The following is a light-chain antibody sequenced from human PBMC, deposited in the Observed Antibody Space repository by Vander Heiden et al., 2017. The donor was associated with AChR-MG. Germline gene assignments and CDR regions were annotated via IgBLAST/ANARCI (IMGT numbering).Light chain of an antibody. CDR3: QQYGNSPPWT. V-gene: IGKV3-20*01. Sequence: ETALTQSLGPPPLSPAERATLSCRAGKRVSSSYLAWYQQKPGQAPRVLIYGASSRATGIPDRFSGSGSGTDFTLTISRLEPEDFALYYCQQYGNSPPWTFGQGTKVEIK. CDR2: GAS. CDR1: KRVSSSY. J-gene: IGKJ1*01.